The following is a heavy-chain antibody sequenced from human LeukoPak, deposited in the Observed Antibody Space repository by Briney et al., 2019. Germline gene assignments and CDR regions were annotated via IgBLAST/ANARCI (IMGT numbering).Heavy chain of an antibody. CDR1: GYSISSGYY. V-gene: IGHV4-38-2*01. Sequence: PSETLSLTCAVSGYSISSGYYWGWIRQPPGKGLEWIGSIYHSGSTYYNPSLKSRVTISVDTSKNQFSLKLSSVTAADTAVYYCARSYGISDAFDIWGQGTMVTVSS. CDR2: IYHSGST. CDR3: ARSYGISDAFDI. D-gene: IGHD3-3*02. J-gene: IGHJ3*02.